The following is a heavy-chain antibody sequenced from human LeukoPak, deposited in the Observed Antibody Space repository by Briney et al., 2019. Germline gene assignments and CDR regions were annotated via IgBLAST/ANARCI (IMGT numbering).Heavy chain of an antibody. CDR1: GYTFTGYY. D-gene: IGHD3-10*01. J-gene: IGHJ4*02. Sequence: ASVKVSCKASGYTFTGYYMHWVRQAPGQGLEWMGWINPNSGGTNYAQKFQGRVTMTRDTSISTAYMELSRLRSDDTAVYYCARVTPGFGYYFDYWGQGALVTVSS. CDR2: INPNSGGT. V-gene: IGHV1-2*02. CDR3: ARVTPGFGYYFDY.